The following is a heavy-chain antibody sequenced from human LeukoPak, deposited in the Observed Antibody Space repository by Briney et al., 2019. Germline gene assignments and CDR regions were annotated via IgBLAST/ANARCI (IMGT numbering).Heavy chain of an antibody. V-gene: IGHV4-59*08. CDR3: ATNRADYYFDF. CDR2: IYYSGST. Sequence: SETLSLTCTVSGGSLSSYYWSWIRQPPGKGLEWIGYIYYSGSTNYNPSLKSRVTISIDMSKNQFSLKLSSVTAADTAVYFCATNRADYYFDFWGQGTLVTVSS. D-gene: IGHD2-21*02. CDR1: GGSLSSYY. J-gene: IGHJ4*02.